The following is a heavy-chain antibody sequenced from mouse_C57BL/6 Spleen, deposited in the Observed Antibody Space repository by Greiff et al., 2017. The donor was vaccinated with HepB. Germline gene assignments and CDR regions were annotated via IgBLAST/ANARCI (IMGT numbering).Heavy chain of an antibody. D-gene: IGHD4-1*01. CDR1: GFTFSDYG. V-gene: IGHV5-17*01. CDR3: ASGTKGYAMDY. Sequence: EVKLMESGGGLVKPGGSLKLSCAASGFTFSDYGMHWVRQAPEKGLEWVAYISSGSSTIYYADTVKGRFTISRDNAKNTLFLQMTSLRSEDTAMYYCASGTKGYAMDYWGQGTSVTVSS. J-gene: IGHJ4*01. CDR2: ISSGSSTI.